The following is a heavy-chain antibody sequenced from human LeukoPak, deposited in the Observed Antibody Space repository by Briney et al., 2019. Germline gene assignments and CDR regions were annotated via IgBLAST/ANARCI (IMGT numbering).Heavy chain of an antibody. Sequence: GGSLRLSCAASGFTFSSYAMSWVRQAPGKGLEWVSSTSGSSEYIYYADSVKGRFTISRDNSKNTLYLQMNSLRTEDTAVYYCAKDQSSFCSRSSCYGLHYWGQGTLATVSS. CDR2: TSGSSEYI. CDR1: GFTFSSYA. D-gene: IGHD2-2*01. V-gene: IGHV3-23*01. J-gene: IGHJ4*02. CDR3: AKDQSSFCSRSSCYGLHY.